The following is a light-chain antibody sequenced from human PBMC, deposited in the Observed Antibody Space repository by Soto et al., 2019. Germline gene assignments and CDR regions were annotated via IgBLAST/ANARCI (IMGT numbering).Light chain of an antibody. V-gene: IGKV3-11*01. CDR1: QSVSSY. CDR2: DAS. J-gene: IGKJ4*01. Sequence: EIVLTQSPATLALSPGERATFSCRASQSVSSYLAWYQQEPGQAPRLLIYDASNRATGIPARFGCSGSGTDFTLTISSLEPEDFAVYYCQQRSNWPLLTFGGGTKVEIK. CDR3: QQRSNWPLLT.